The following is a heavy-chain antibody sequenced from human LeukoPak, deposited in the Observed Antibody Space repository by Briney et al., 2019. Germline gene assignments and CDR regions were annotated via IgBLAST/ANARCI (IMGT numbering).Heavy chain of an antibody. CDR3: ARAGAVTGYYSPYTIPQIGFDY. J-gene: IGHJ4*02. CDR2: ISSSGSTI. V-gene: IGHV3-48*03. D-gene: IGHD3-9*01. Sequence: GGSLRLSCAASGFTFSRYAMNWVRQAPGKGLEWVSYISSSGSTIYYADSVKGRFTISRDNAKNSLYLQMNSLRAEDTAVYYCARAGAVTGYYSPYTIPQIGFDYWGQGTLVTVSS. CDR1: GFTFSRYA.